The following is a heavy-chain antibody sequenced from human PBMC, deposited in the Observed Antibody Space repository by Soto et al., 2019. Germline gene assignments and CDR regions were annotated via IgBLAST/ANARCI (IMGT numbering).Heavy chain of an antibody. V-gene: IGHV1-3*01. D-gene: IGHD2-15*01. CDR3: ALQWGGGRRLDY. Sequence: QVQLVQSGAEVKKPGASVKVSCKASGYSFSTYTMHWVRQAPGQRLEWMGWINPGSSTKYSQNFQGRVTMTRDTSASTAYMELSSLRSEDMAVYYCALQWGGGRRLDYWGQGTLVTVSS. J-gene: IGHJ4*02. CDR1: GYSFSTYT. CDR2: INPGSST.